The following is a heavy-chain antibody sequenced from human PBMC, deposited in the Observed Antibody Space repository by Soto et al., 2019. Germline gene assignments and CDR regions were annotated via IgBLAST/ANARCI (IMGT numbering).Heavy chain of an antibody. V-gene: IGHV3-23*01. CDR2: ISGSGGST. CDR1: GFTFSSYA. Sequence: GGSLRLSCAASGFTFSSYAMSWVRQAPGEGLEWVSAISGSGGSTYYADSVKGRFTISRDNSKNTLYLQMNSLRAEDTAVYYCAKDRQRWLQTYAFDIWGQGTMVTVSS. J-gene: IGHJ3*02. CDR3: AKDRQRWLQTYAFDI. D-gene: IGHD5-12*01.